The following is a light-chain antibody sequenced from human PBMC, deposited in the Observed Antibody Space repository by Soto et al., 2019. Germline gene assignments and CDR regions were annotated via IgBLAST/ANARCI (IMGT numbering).Light chain of an antibody. Sequence: QSALTQPPSASGSPGQSVTISCTGTSSDVGGHNSVSWYQQHPGKAPKLIIYEVTKRPSGVPDRFFGSKSGNTASLTVSGHQAEDAADYHCSSFAGNNNLVFGGGTKLTVL. CDR1: SSDVGGHNS. CDR3: SSFAGNNNLV. CDR2: EVT. J-gene: IGLJ3*02. V-gene: IGLV2-8*01.